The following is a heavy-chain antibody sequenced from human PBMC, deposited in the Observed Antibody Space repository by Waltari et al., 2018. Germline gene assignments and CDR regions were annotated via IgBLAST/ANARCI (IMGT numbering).Heavy chain of an antibody. CDR1: GGSISSGSYY. CDR3: ASGRNDIAAAIGGGSYSFDY. D-gene: IGHD6-13*01. CDR2: IYTSGST. V-gene: IGHV4-61*02. J-gene: IGHJ4*02. Sequence: QVQLQESGPGLVKPSQTLSLTCTASGGSISSGSYYWSWIRQPAGKGLEWIGRIYTSGSTNYNPSLKSRVTISVDTSKNQFSLKLSSVTAADTAVYYCASGRNDIAAAIGGGSYSFDYWGQGTLVTVSS.